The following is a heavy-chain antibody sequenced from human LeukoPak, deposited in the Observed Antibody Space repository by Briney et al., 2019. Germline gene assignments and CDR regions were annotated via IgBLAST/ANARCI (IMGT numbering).Heavy chain of an antibody. J-gene: IGHJ4*02. CDR2: LNQDGGEK. D-gene: IGHD4-17*01. V-gene: IGHV3-7*03. CDR3: VRGLYGY. CDR1: GFTFSSYG. Sequence: GGSLRLSCAASGFTFSSYGMHWVRQAPGKGLEWVANLNQDGGEKYYVDSVKGRFTISRDNGRNSLYLQMDSLRVEDTAAYYCVRGLYGYWGQGTLVTVSS.